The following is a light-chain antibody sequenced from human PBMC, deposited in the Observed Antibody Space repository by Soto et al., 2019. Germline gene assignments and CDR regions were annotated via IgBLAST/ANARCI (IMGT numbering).Light chain of an antibody. Sequence: QSVLTQPPSVSGAPGQRVTISCTGSNSNIGAGYDVHWYQQLPGTAPKLLIYGNNNRPSGVPGRFSGSKSGTSASLAITGLQADDEADYYCQSYDSSLSGGVFGGGTKLTVL. CDR3: QSYDSSLSGGV. V-gene: IGLV1-40*01. CDR2: GNN. CDR1: NSNIGAGYD. J-gene: IGLJ3*02.